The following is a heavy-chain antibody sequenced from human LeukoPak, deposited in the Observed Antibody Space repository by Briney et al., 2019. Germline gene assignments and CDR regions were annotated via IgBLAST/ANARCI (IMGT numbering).Heavy chain of an antibody. CDR1: GGSIISDSYY. V-gene: IGHV4-39*07. J-gene: IGHJ1*01. D-gene: IGHD3-9*01. CDR2: IYYSGCT. CDR3: ARHFTKRYFDWLLRDLEYFQH. Sequence: SETLSLTCTVSGGSIISDSYYWGWIRQPPGKGLEWIANIYYSGCTYYNPSLKSRVTISVDTSKNQFSLKLNSVTAADTAVYYCARHFTKRYFDWLLRDLEYFQHWGQGPLVTVPS.